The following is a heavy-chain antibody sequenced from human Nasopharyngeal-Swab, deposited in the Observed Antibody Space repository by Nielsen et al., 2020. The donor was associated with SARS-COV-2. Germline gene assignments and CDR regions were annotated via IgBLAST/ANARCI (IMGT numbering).Heavy chain of an antibody. J-gene: IGHJ5*02. D-gene: IGHD6-13*01. CDR2: INRDGSST. V-gene: IGHV3-74*01. CDR1: GFTFSSYW. CDR3: ARPLSRDSTWTTEANWFDP. Sequence: GGSLRLSCAASGFTFSSYWMHWVRQAPGKGLVWVSRINRDGSSTSYADSVKGRFTISSDNSENTVYLQMNSLRAEDTALYHCARPLSRDSTWTTEANWFDPWGQGTLVTVSS.